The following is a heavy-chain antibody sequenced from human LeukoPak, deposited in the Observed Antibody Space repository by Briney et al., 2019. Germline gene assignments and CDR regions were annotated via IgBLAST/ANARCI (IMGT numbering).Heavy chain of an antibody. V-gene: IGHV3-23*01. D-gene: IGHD3-22*01. CDR2: LSGSGGNT. Sequence: GGSLRLSCAASGFTFSSHAMGWVRQAPGKGLEWVSALSGSGGNTYYADSVKGRFTVSRDNSKNTLYLQMNSLRAEDTAVYYCAKISSFYFDSSGYRGPGGHSFDYWGQGTLVTVSS. J-gene: IGHJ4*02. CDR3: AKISSFYFDSSGYRGPGGHSFDY. CDR1: GFTFSSHA.